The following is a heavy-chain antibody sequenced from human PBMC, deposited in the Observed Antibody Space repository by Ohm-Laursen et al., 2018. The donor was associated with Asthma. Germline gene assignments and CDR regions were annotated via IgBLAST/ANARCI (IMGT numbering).Heavy chain of an antibody. D-gene: IGHD3-3*01. CDR1: GFTFRSYA. J-gene: IGHJ4*02. CDR3: ARDVMEWYLPAFGF. V-gene: IGHV3-30-3*01. Sequence: SLRLSCAAPGFTFRSYAMHWVRQAPGKGLEWVAVGGSYYDGGLKYYADSVNGRFTVSRDDSKNTLYLQMNSLRPDDTAVYYCARDVMEWYLPAFGFWGQGTLVTVSS. CDR2: GGSYYDGGLK.